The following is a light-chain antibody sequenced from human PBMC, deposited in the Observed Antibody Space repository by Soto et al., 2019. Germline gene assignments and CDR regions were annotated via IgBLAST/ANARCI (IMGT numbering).Light chain of an antibody. J-gene: IGKJ2*01. Sequence: DIAMTQSPSTVSASVGDRVTITCRASQSSSTWLAWYQQKRGKAPNLLIYKASSLHSGVPSRFSGSGSGTEITLTISSLQPEDFATYYCPQYDSYPYTFGQGTRLAIK. CDR3: PQYDSYPYT. CDR1: QSSSTW. CDR2: KAS. V-gene: IGKV1-5*03.